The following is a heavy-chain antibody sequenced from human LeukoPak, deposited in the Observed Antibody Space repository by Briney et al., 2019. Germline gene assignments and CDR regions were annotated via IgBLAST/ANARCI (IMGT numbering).Heavy chain of an antibody. CDR3: ARFGTSSSRFFDQ. CDR2: IHYSGTT. J-gene: IGHJ4*02. CDR1: GGSISAYY. Sequence: SETLSLSCTVSGGSISAYYWSWIRQPPGKGLEWIGYIHYSGTTNYYPSLKSRVTIALDTSKNQFSLKLNSVTAADTAVYYCARFGTSSSRFFDQWGQGTLVTVSS. D-gene: IGHD6-6*01. V-gene: IGHV4-59*01.